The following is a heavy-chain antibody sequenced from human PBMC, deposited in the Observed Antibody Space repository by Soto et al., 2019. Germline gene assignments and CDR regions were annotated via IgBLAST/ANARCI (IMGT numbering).Heavy chain of an antibody. D-gene: IGHD3-3*01. CDR2: ISYDGSNK. Sequence: GGSLRLSCAASGFTFSSYAMHWVRQAPGKGLEWVAVISYDGSNKYYADSVKGRFTISRDNSKNTLYLQMNSLRAEDTAVYYCAGSTYYDFWSGYTLSYGMDVWGQGTTVTVSS. CDR3: AGSTYYDFWSGYTLSYGMDV. V-gene: IGHV3-30-3*01. CDR1: GFTFSSYA. J-gene: IGHJ6*02.